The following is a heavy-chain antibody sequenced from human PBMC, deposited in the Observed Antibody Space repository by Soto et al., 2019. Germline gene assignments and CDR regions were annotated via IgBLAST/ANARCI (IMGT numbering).Heavy chain of an antibody. D-gene: IGHD4-17*01. CDR1: GFTFNTYS. J-gene: IGHJ4*02. CDR2: IWYDGTQK. V-gene: IGHV3-33*01. Sequence: QVQLEESGGGVVQPGRSLRLSCEASGFTFNTYSMHWVRQPPGKGLEWLAAIWYDGTQKYYADSVKGRFIISRDNSKKTLYLEMNSLRAEDTAVYYCARAGGTTVTGLWHFDSWGLGTPVTVSS. CDR3: ARAGGTTVTGLWHFDS.